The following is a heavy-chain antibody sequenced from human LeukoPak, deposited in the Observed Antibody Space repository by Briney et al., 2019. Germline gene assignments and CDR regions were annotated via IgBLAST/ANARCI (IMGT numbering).Heavy chain of an antibody. J-gene: IGHJ4*02. V-gene: IGHV5-10-1*01. D-gene: IGHD4-17*01. CDR3: VGHQMDNDYGNY. CDR2: IDPSDSYT. CDR1: GYSFTSYW. Sequence: GESLKISCKGSGYSFTSYWISWVRQMPGKGLEWMGRIDPSDSYTNYSPSFQGHVTISADKSISTAYLQWSSLKASDTAMYYCVGHQMDNDYGNYWGQGTLVTVSS.